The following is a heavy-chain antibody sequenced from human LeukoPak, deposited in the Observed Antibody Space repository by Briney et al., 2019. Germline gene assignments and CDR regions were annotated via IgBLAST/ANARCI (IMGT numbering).Heavy chain of an antibody. CDR3: ARGWTDTTSFSLWGSSTVVSFFDY. CDR2: MNPNSGNT. CDR1: GYTFTSYD. D-gene: IGHD4-23*01. Sequence: ASVKVSCKASGYTFTSYDINWVRQATGQGLEWMGWMNPNSGNTGYAQKFQGRVTMTRNTSISTAYMELSSLRSEDTAVYYCARGWTDTTSFSLWGSSTVVSFFDYWGQGTLVTVSS. V-gene: IGHV1-8*01. J-gene: IGHJ4*02.